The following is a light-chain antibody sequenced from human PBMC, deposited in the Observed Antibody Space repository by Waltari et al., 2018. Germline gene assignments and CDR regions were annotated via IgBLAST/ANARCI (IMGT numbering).Light chain of an antibody. V-gene: IGLV3-21*02. J-gene: IGLJ3*02. CDR1: NIGSKS. Sequence: SYVLTQPPSVSVAPGQPARITCGGNNIGSKSVHGYQQKPGQAPVLVVYDDSDRPSGISERFSGSNAGNTATLTISRVEAGDEADYYCQVWDSSSDHWVFGGGTKLTVL. CDR2: DDS. CDR3: QVWDSSSDHWV.